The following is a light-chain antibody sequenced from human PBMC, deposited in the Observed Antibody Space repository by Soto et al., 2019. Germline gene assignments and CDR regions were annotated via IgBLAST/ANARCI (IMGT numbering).Light chain of an antibody. Sequence: IVLTQSPATLSLSPGERATLSCRASQSVRNNYLAWYQQRLGQAPRVLIYDASSRATGIPDRFSGSGSGTDFTLTISRLEPEDFAVYYCQQSGSSLWTFGQGTKVDIK. CDR1: QSVRNNY. CDR3: QQSGSSLWT. V-gene: IGKV3-20*01. J-gene: IGKJ1*01. CDR2: DAS.